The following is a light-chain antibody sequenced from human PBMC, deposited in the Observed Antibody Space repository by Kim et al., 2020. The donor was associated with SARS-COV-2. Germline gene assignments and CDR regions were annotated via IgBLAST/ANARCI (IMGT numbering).Light chain of an antibody. J-gene: IGLJ2*01. V-gene: IGLV3-21*04. CDR2: SDT. Sequence: TATIPCAEDKIGGLSVIWYQQKESQAPVLVIHSDTDRPSGIPERVSGTNSGTAATLTISRVEAGDEADYYCQVWDSTSDHVIFGGGTQLTVL. CDR3: QVWDSTSDHVI. CDR1: KIGGLS.